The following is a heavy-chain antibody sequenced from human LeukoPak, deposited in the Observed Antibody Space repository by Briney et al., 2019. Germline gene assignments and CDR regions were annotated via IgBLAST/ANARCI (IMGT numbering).Heavy chain of an antibody. V-gene: IGHV5-51*01. D-gene: IGHD6-13*01. CDR3: ARQPSSSESPFDY. Sequence: GESLKISCKGSGYSFTNSWIAWVRQMPGKGLEWMGIIYPGDSDTRYSPSFQGQVTISADKSISTAYLQWSSLKASDTAMYYCARQPSSSESPFDYWGQGTLVTVSS. CDR2: IYPGDSDT. CDR1: GYSFTNSW. J-gene: IGHJ4*02.